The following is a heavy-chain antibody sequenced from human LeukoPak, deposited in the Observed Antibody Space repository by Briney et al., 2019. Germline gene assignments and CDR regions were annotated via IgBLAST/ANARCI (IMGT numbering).Heavy chain of an antibody. J-gene: IGHJ4*02. V-gene: IGHV1-2*02. CDR2: INPNSGGT. Sequence: ASVKVSCKASGYTFTGYYMHWVRQAPGQGLEWMGWINPNSGGTNYAQKFQGRVTMTRDTSISTAYMELSRLRSDDTAVYYCARQTGDQYYFDYWGQGTLVTVSS. CDR1: GYTFTGYY. D-gene: IGHD7-27*01. CDR3: ARQTGDQYYFDY.